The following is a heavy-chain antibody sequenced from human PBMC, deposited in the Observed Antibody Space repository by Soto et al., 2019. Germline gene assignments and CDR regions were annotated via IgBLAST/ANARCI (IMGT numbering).Heavy chain of an antibody. V-gene: IGHV1-69*06. CDR1: GGTFSSYA. Sequence: QVQLVQSGAEVKKPGSSVKVSCKASGGTFSSYAISWLRQSPGQGLEWMGGIIPIFGTATYAQKFQGIVTITADKSTSTAYMELSSLRAEDTAVYYFASPLVGATKYYYYGMDVWGQGTTVTVSS. CDR2: IIPIFGTA. CDR3: ASPLVGATKYYYYGMDV. D-gene: IGHD1-26*01. J-gene: IGHJ6*02.